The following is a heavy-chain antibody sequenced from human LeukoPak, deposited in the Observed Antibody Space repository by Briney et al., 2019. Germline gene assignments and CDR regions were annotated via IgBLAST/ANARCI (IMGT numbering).Heavy chain of an antibody. V-gene: IGHV1-2*02. D-gene: IGHD5-24*01. CDR2: INPNSGGT. CDR3: ARVSSAVDDAFDI. J-gene: IGHJ3*02. CDR1: GYTFTGYY. Sequence: GAPVKVSCKASGYTFTGYYMHWVRQAPGQGLEWMGWINPNSGGTNYAQKFQGRVTMTRDTSISTAYMELSRLRSDDTAVYYCARVSSAVDDAFDIWGQGTMVTVSS.